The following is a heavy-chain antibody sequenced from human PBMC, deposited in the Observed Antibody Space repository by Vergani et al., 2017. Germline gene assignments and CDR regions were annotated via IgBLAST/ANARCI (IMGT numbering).Heavy chain of an antibody. V-gene: IGHV4-59*01. CDR2: IYYSGST. CDR1: GGSISSYY. CDR3: ARVGGDYTLYYYYYYMDV. D-gene: IGHD4-17*01. Sequence: QVQLQESGPGLVKPSETLSLTCTVSGGSISSYYWSWIRQPPGKGLEWIGYIYYSGSTNYNPSLKSRVTRSVDTSKNQFSLKLSSVTAADTAVYYCARVGGDYTLYYYYYYMDVWGKGTTVTVSS. J-gene: IGHJ6*03.